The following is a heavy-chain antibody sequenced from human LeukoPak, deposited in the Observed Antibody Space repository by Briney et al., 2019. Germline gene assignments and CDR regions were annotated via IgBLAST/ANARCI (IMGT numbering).Heavy chain of an antibody. V-gene: IGHV3-74*01. D-gene: IGHD4-23*01. CDR2: INDDGSTT. CDR3: ASGGHPFGDY. J-gene: IGHJ4*02. Sequence: PGGSLRLSCAASEFTFNAYRMHWFRQAPGKGLVWVSRINDDGSTTDYADSVKGRFTISRDNAKNTLFLQMNSLRAEDTAVYYCASGGHPFGDYWGQGTLLTVSS. CDR1: EFTFNAYR.